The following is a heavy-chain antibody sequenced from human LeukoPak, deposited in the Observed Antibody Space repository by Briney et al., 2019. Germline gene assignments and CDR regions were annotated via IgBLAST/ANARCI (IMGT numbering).Heavy chain of an antibody. D-gene: IGHD3-3*01. CDR3: AGIDDYDFWSGYPRGFDI. J-gene: IGHJ3*02. V-gene: IGHV4-34*01. Sequence: SETLSLTCAVYGGSFSGYYWSWIRQPPGEGLEWIGEINHSGSTNYNPSLKSRVTISVDTSKKQFSLKLSSVTAADTSIYYCAGIDDYDFWSGYPRGFDIWGQGTMVTVSS. CDR1: GGSFSGYY. CDR2: INHSGST.